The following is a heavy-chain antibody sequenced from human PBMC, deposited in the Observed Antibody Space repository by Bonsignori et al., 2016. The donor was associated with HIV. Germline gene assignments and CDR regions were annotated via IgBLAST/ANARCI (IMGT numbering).Heavy chain of an antibody. D-gene: IGHD5-18*01. V-gene: IGHV6-1*01. Sequence: WIRQSPSRGLEWLGRTYYRSKWYNDYAVSVKSRITINPDTSKNQFSLQLNSVTPEDTAVYYCARDLGGYSYGYGPGGPAWFDYWGQGTLVTVSS. CDR3: ARDLGGYSYGYGPGGPAWFDY. J-gene: IGHJ4*02. CDR2: TYYRSKWYN.